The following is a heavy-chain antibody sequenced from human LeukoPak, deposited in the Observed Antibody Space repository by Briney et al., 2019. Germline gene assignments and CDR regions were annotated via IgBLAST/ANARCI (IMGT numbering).Heavy chain of an antibody. D-gene: IGHD3-16*02. CDR1: GFTFSSYG. Sequence: PGGSQRLSCAASGFTFSSYGMHWVRQAPGKGLEWVAFIRYDGNNKYYADSVKGRFTISRDNSKNTLYLQMNSLRAEDTAVYCCPKGNYDYVWGSYRYPCCAFDIWGQGTMVTVSS. J-gene: IGHJ3*02. V-gene: IGHV3-30*02. CDR3: PKGNYDYVWGSYRYPCCAFDI. CDR2: IRYDGNNK.